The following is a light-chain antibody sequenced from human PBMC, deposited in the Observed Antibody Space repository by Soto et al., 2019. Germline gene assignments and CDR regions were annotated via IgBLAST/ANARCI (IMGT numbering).Light chain of an antibody. V-gene: IGKV1-39*01. CDR3: QQSYSTPIT. Sequence: IQMTQSPSTLSASVGDRVPITCRASQSISSWLAWYQQKPGRAPKLLIYAASSLQSGVPSRFSGSGSGTDFTLTISSLQPEDFATYYCQQSYSTPITFGQGTRLEIK. CDR1: QSISSW. J-gene: IGKJ5*01. CDR2: AAS.